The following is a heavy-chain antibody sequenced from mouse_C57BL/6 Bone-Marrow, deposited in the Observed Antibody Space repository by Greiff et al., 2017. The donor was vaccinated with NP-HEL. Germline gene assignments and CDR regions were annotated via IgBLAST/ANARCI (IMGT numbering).Heavy chain of an antibody. CDR1: GFSFTTYA. CDR2: IRSKSNNYAT. CDR3: VRKRGDY. Sequence: EVQLVESGGGLVQPKGSLKLSCAASGFSFTTYAMNWVRQAPGKGLEWVARIRSKSNNYATYYADSVKDRITISRDDSESMLYLQMNNLKSEDTAMYYCVRKRGDYWGQGTSVTVSS. J-gene: IGHJ4*01. V-gene: IGHV10-1*01.